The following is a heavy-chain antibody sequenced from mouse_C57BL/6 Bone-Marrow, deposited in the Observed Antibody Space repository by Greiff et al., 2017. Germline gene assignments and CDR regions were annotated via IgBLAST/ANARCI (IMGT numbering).Heavy chain of an antibody. CDR3: ARDGYEGYYFDY. V-gene: IGHV2-2*01. Sequence: VQLQESGPGLVQPSQSLSITCTVSGFSLTSYGVHWVRQSPGKGLEWLGVIWSGGSTDYNAAFISRLSISKNNPKSQVFFKMNSLQADDTAIYYCARDGYEGYYFDYWGQGTTLTVSS. D-gene: IGHD2-2*01. J-gene: IGHJ2*01. CDR1: GFSLTSYG. CDR2: IWSGGST.